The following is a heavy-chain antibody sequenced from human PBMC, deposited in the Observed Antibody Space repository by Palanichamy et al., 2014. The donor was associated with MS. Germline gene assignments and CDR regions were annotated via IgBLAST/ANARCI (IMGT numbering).Heavy chain of an antibody. V-gene: IGHV3-30*18. CDR2: ISHDGSNK. CDR1: GFTFSSSG. Sequence: VQLVESGGSVVQPGRSLRLSCAASGFTFSSSGMHWVRLAPGKGLEWVSVISHDGSNKYYADSVKGRFTTSRDNSKNTLYLQMNSLRVEDTTVYYCAKDRGCSGGSCYQSPYHYYGMDVWGQGTTVTVSS. J-gene: IGHJ6*02. CDR3: AKDRGCSGGSCYQSPYHYYGMDV. D-gene: IGHD2-15*01.